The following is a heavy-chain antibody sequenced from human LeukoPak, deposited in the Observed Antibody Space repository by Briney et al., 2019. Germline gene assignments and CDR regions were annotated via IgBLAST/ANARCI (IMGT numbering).Heavy chain of an antibody. CDR2: ISSSSSTI. Sequence: GGSLRLSCAASGFTFSSYSMNWARQAPGKGLEWVSYISSSSSTIYYADSVKGRFTISRDNAKNSLYLQMNSLRAEDTAVYYCAKSRSPITVVTPDYWGQGTLVTVSS. CDR1: GFTFSSYS. CDR3: AKSRSPITVVTPDY. J-gene: IGHJ4*02. D-gene: IGHD4-23*01. V-gene: IGHV3-48*04.